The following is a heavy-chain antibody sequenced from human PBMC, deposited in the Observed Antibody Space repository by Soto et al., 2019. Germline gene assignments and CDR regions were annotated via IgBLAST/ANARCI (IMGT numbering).Heavy chain of an antibody. V-gene: IGHV3-30-3*01. Sequence: PGGSLRLSCAASGFTFSSYAMHWVRQAPGKGLEWVAVISYDGSNKYYADSVKGRFTISRDHSKNTLYLQMNRLRAEDTAVHSCERGFDSSPNYGFDSWGQGTMGTVSS. CDR1: GFTFSSYA. J-gene: IGHJ3*02. D-gene: IGHD6-13*01. CDR3: ERGFDSSPNYGFDS. CDR2: ISYDGSNK.